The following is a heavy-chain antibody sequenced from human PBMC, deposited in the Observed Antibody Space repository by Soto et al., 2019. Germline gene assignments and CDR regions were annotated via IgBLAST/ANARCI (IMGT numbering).Heavy chain of an antibody. V-gene: IGHV5-51*01. Sequence: EVQLVQSGAEVKKPGQSLKISCKGYGYTFTDYWIGWVRQMPGKGLELIGLIYPGDSDTRYSQSFQGRVTISADKSISTAFLQWSSLRASDTAMYYCASQNTVIRGPLSSNWFDPWGQGTLVTVSS. CDR2: IYPGDSDT. D-gene: IGHD2-2*01. CDR3: ASQNTVIRGPLSSNWFDP. J-gene: IGHJ5*02. CDR1: GYTFTDYW.